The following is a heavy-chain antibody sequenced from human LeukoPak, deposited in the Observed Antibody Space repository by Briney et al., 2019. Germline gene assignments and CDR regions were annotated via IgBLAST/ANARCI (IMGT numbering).Heavy chain of an antibody. J-gene: IGHJ4*02. Sequence: SGGSLRLSCAASGFTFSSYWMSWVRQAPGKGLEWVANIKQDGSEKYYVDSVKGRFTISRDNSKNTLYLQMNSLRAEDTAVYYCAKGSRVGNYYFDYWGQGTLVTVSS. D-gene: IGHD2/OR15-2a*01. CDR3: AKGSRVGNYYFDY. V-gene: IGHV3-7*03. CDR2: IKQDGSEK. CDR1: GFTFSSYW.